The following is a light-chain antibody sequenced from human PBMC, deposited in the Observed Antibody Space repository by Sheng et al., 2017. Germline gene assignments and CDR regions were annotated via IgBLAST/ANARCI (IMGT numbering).Light chain of an antibody. CDR2: AAS. V-gene: IGKV3-15*01. CDR1: QSVSNK. CDR3: QHYATSRT. Sequence: EIVMTQSPGTLSVSPGERATLSCRASQSVSNKLAWYQQKPGQAPRLLIYAASTRATGIPARFSGSGSGTDFTLTISRLEPEDFAVYYCQHYATSRTFGQGTKVEIK. J-gene: IGKJ1*01.